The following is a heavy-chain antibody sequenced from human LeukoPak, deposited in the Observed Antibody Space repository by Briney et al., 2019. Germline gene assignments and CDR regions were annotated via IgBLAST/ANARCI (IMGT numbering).Heavy chain of an antibody. CDR1: GFNFSDSR. J-gene: IGHJ4*02. V-gene: IGHV3-7*04. D-gene: IGHD2-21*01. CDR2: INRDGTEK. Sequence: GGSLRLSRATSGFNFSDSRMTWVXQAPGXGLQWVANINRDGTEKHFLDSIEGRFTISRDNRKKSLYLQMNSLRPQDTAVYFCVRGDWYFESWGQGTLVTVSS. CDR3: VRGDWYFES.